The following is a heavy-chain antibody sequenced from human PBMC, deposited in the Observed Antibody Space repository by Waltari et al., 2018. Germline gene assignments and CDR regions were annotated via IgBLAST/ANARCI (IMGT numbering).Heavy chain of an antibody. CDR1: GYTFTGSY. CDR3: ARVGPGTTVDY. V-gene: IGHV1-2*06. D-gene: IGHD1-7*01. J-gene: IGHJ4*02. Sequence: QVQLVQSGAEVKKPGASVKVSCKASGYTFTGSYMHWVRQAPGQGLEWMGRINPNSGCTTYEQKFQGRVTMTRDTSISTAYMELSRLRSDDTAVYYCARVGPGTTVDYWGQGTLVTVSS. CDR2: INPNSGCT.